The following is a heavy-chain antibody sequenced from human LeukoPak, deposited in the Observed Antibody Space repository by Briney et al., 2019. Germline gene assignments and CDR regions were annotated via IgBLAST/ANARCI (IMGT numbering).Heavy chain of an antibody. CDR2: IWYDGSNK. CDR3: ARVGYCSGGSCYSSPYFDY. J-gene: IGHJ4*02. D-gene: IGHD2-15*01. Sequence: GGSLRLSCAASGFTFSSYGMHWVRQAPGKGLEWLAVIWYDGSNKYYADSVKGRFTISRDNSKNTLYLQMNSLRAEDTAVYYCARVGYCSGGSCYSSPYFDYWGQGTLVTVSS. V-gene: IGHV3-33*01. CDR1: GFTFSSYG.